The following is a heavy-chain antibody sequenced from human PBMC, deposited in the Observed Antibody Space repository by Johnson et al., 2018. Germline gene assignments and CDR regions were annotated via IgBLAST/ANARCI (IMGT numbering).Heavy chain of an antibody. CDR1: GFTFSSYS. CDR2: ISSSSSTI. J-gene: IGHJ6*03. Sequence: VQLVQSGGGLVQXGGSXRLXCAASGFTFSSYSMNWVRQAPGKGLEWVSYISSSSSTIYYADSVKGRFTISRDNAKNSLYLQMNSLRAEDTAVYYCARDSYYYYMDVWGKGTTVTVSS. CDR3: ARDSYYYYMDV. V-gene: IGHV3-48*01.